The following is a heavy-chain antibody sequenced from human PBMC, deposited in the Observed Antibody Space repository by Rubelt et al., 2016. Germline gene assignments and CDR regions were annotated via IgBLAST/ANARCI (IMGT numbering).Heavy chain of an antibody. CDR1: GFTFSSYA. Sequence: GFTFSSYAMHWVRQAPGKGLEWVALISYDGRNKYYTDSLKGRFTISRDNSKNTLYLQMNSLRAEDTAVYYCARAPKYFGSGSYHYGMDVWGQGTTVTVSS. CDR2: ISYDGRNK. J-gene: IGHJ6*02. V-gene: IGHV3-30*04. D-gene: IGHD3-10*01. CDR3: ARAPKYFGSGSYHYGMDV.